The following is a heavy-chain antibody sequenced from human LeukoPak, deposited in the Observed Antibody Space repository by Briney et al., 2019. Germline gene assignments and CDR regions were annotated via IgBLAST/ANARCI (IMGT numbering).Heavy chain of an antibody. D-gene: IGHD3-9*01. V-gene: IGHV4-61*08. CDR1: GGSISSGGYY. CDR2: IYYSGST. Sequence: SETLSLTCTVSGGSISSGGYYWTWIRQPPGKGLEWIGYIYYSGSTNYNPSLKSRVTMSIDTSKNQFSLKLSSVTAADTAMYYCAKVGAYYDILTGYQPLDYWGQGTLVTVSS. J-gene: IGHJ4*02. CDR3: AKVGAYYDILTGYQPLDY.